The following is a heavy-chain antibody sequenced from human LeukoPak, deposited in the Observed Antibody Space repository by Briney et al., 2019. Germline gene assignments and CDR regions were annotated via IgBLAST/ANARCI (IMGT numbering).Heavy chain of an antibody. CDR2: ISSSSSYI. V-gene: IGHV3-21*01. CDR3: ASSPRPYGDRTSDY. D-gene: IGHD4-17*01. J-gene: IGHJ4*02. CDR1: GFTFSSYS. Sequence: GGSLRLSCAASGFTFSSYSMNWVRQAPGKGLEWVSSISSSSSYIYYADSVKGRFTISRDNAKNSLYLQMNSLRAEDTAVYYCASSPRPYGDRTSDYWGQGTLVTVSS.